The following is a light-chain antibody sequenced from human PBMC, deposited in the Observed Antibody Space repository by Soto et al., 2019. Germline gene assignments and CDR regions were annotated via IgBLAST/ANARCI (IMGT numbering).Light chain of an antibody. CDR2: DVS. V-gene: IGLV2-14*01. J-gene: IGLJ2*01. CDR3: SSYTSSSTLYVV. CDR1: SSDVGGYNY. Sequence: QSALTQPASVSGSPGQSITISCTGTSSDVGGYNYVSWYQQHPGKAPKLMIYDVSNRPSGVSNRFSGSKSGNTAYLTISGLQAEDEADYYCSSYTSSSTLYVVFGGGTKLTVL.